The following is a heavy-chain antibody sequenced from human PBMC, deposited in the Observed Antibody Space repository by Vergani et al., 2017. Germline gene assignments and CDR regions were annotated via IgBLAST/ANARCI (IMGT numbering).Heavy chain of an antibody. Sequence: QVQLVESGGGVVQPGRSLRLSCAASGFTFNQYGMHWVRQAPGKGLEWVAVTWYDGNNKQYADSVKGRFTISRDNSKSTMYLQMNSLRDEDTVVYYCARALRFHNNRFDPWGQGTLVTVSS. CDR3: ARALRFHNNRFDP. V-gene: IGHV3-33*01. J-gene: IGHJ5*02. CDR2: TWYDGNNK. CDR1: GFTFNQYG. D-gene: IGHD2-21*01.